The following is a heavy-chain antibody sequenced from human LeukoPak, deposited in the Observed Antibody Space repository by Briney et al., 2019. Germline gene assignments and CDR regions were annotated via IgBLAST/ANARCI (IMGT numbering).Heavy chain of an antibody. J-gene: IGHJ4*02. V-gene: IGHV4-39*01. CDR3: ARRHSSGWYHFDY. Sequence: SETLSLTCTVSGGSISSSSYYWGWIRPPPGKGLEWIGSIYYSGSTYYNPSLKSRVTISVDTSKNQFSLKLSSVTAADTAVYYCARRHSSGWYHFDYWGQGTLVTVSS. CDR2: IYYSGST. CDR1: GGSISSSSYY. D-gene: IGHD6-19*01.